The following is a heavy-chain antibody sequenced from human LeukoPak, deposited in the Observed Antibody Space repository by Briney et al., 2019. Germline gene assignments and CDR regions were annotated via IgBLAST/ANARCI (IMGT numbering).Heavy chain of an antibody. CDR3: ARVGMVRGVIPGY. J-gene: IGHJ4*02. CDR1: GGTFSSYA. Sequence: ASVKVSCKASGGTFSSYAINWVRQATGQGLEWMGWMNPNSGNTGYAQKFQGRVTMTRNTSISTAYMELSSLRSEDTAVYYCARVGMVRGVIPGYWGQGTLVTVSS. CDR2: MNPNSGNT. V-gene: IGHV1-8*02. D-gene: IGHD3-10*01.